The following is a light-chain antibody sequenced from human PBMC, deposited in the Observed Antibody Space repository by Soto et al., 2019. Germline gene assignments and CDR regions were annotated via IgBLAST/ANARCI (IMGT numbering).Light chain of an antibody. CDR1: QSVSSN. V-gene: IGKV3-15*01. CDR3: QHYYNWPYT. CDR2: GAS. Sequence: EIVMTQSPATLSVSPGERATLSCRASQSVSSNLAWYQQKPGQAPRLLIYGASTRATGIPARFSGSGSGTEFTLTISSLQSEDFVVYYCQHYYNWPYTFGQGTKLEIK. J-gene: IGKJ2*01.